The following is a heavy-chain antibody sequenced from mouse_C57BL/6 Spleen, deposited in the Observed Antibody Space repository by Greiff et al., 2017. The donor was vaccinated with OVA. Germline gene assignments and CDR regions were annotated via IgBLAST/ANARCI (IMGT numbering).Heavy chain of an antibody. CDR2: INPSTGGT. CDR3: ARGHHYYGSSYYFDY. Sequence: DVQLQESGPELVKPGASVKISCKASGYSFTGYYMNWVKQTPEKSLEWIGEINPSTGGTTYNQKFKAKATLTVDKSSSTAYMQLKSLTSEDSAVYYCARGHHYYGSSYYFDYWGQGTTLTVSS. D-gene: IGHD1-1*01. CDR1: GYSFTGYY. J-gene: IGHJ2*01. V-gene: IGHV1-42*01.